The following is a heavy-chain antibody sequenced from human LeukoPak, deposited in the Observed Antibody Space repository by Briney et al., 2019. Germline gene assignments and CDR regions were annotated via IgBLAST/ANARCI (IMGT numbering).Heavy chain of an antibody. Sequence: GGSLRLSCAASGFTFSSYWMSWVRRAPGKGLEWVANIKQDGSDKYYVDSVKGRFTISRDNAKNSLYLQMNSLRAEDTAVYYCARELGDNLGYSSSYFDYWGQGTLVTVSS. CDR3: ARELGDNLGYSSSYFDY. V-gene: IGHV3-7*03. J-gene: IGHJ4*02. CDR2: IKQDGSDK. CDR1: GFTFSSYW. D-gene: IGHD6-13*01.